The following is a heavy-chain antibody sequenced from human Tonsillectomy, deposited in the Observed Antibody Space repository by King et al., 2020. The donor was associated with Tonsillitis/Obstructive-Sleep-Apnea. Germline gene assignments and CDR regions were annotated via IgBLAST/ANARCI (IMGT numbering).Heavy chain of an antibody. Sequence: QLVQSGAEVKKPGASVKVSCKASGYTFTGYYMHWVRQAPGQGLECMGGINPSSGGTNYAQKFQGWVTMTRDTSISTAYMELSRLRSDDTAVYYCARGDDYGGNLNYMDVWGKGTTVTVSS. CDR1: GYTFTGYY. CDR2: INPSSGGT. J-gene: IGHJ6*03. V-gene: IGHV1-2*04. CDR3: ARGDDYGGNLNYMDV. D-gene: IGHD4-23*01.